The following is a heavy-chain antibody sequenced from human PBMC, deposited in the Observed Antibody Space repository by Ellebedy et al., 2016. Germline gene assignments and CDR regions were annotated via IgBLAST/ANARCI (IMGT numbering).Heavy chain of an antibody. CDR1: GGSISSYY. CDR3: ARGGCVGDTAASWWCYYYMDV. V-gene: IGHV4-59*01. J-gene: IGHJ6*03. D-gene: IGHD2-8*02. CDR2: IYYSGST. Sequence: SETLSLXXTVSGGSISSYYWSWIRQPPGKGLEWIGYIYYSGSTNYNPSLKSRVTISVDTSKNQFSLKLSSVTAADTAVYYCARGGCVGDTAASWWCYYYMDVWGKGTTVTVSS.